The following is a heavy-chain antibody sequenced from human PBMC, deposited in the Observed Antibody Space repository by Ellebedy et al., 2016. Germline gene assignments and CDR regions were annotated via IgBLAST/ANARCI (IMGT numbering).Heavy chain of an antibody. D-gene: IGHD1-26*01. CDR2: IRSKAYGGTT. J-gene: IGHJ4*02. CDR3: ARSGSHGYPDY. V-gene: IGHV3-72*01. Sequence: GGSLRLSCAASGFTFSDHYMDWVRQAPGKGLEWVGFIRSKAYGGTTEYAASVKGSFTILRDDSKNSLYLQMNSLKTEDTAVYYCARSGSHGYPDYWGQGTLVTVSS. CDR1: GFTFSDHY.